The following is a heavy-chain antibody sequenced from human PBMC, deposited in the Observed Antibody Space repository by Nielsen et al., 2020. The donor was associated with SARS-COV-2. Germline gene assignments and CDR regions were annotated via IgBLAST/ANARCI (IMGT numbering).Heavy chain of an antibody. CDR1: GFTFNIYA. Sequence: GESLKISCAASGFTFNIYAMAWVRRAPGRGLQWVTGVSSSGGSTYYTDSVKGRFSIPRDNSKNTLFLLMHSLRVEDTAVYYCARDGVVRGDALDLWGQRTMVTVSS. J-gene: IGHJ3*01. V-gene: IGHV3-23*01. CDR3: ARDGVVRGDALDL. CDR2: VSSSGGST. D-gene: IGHD3-10*01.